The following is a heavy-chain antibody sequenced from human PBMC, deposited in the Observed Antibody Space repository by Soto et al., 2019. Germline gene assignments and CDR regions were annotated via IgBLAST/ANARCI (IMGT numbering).Heavy chain of an antibody. J-gene: IGHJ6*03. Sequence: QVQLVQSGAEVKKPGASVKVSCKASGYTFTSYDINWVRQATGQGLEWMGWMNPNSGNTGYAQKFQGRVTMTRNTSISKAYMELSSLRSEDTAVYYCARTTTYYDFWSGYYRGGYYYSMDVWGKGTTVTVSS. D-gene: IGHD3-3*01. CDR1: GYTFTSYD. CDR3: ARTTTYYDFWSGYYRGGYYYSMDV. CDR2: MNPNSGNT. V-gene: IGHV1-8*01.